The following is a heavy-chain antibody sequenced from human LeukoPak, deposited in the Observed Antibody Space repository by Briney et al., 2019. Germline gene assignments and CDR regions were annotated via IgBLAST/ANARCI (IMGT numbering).Heavy chain of an antibody. Sequence: GASVKVSCKSSGGTFINFAFSWVRQAPGQGLEWLGSILPIYPTANYAPNFQGRVTITADNSTGTVYLDLSGLRSDDTAVYFCARGPPNYYYMDVWGKGTAVTISS. CDR1: GGTFINFA. V-gene: IGHV1-69*06. CDR3: ARGPPNYYYMDV. J-gene: IGHJ6*03. CDR2: ILPIYPTA.